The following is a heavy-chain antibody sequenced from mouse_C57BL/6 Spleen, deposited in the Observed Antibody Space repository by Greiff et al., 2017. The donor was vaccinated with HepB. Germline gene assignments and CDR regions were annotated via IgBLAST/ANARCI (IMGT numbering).Heavy chain of an antibody. CDR3: ARKHGSSYGYFDV. CDR2: IWSGGST. Sequence: QVQLQQSGPGLVQPSQRLSITCTVSGFSLTSYGVHWVRQSPGKGLEWLGVIWSGGSTDYNAAFISRLSISKDNSKSQVFFKMNSLQADDTAIYYCARKHGSSYGYFDVWGTGTTVTVSS. D-gene: IGHD1-1*01. J-gene: IGHJ1*03. CDR1: GFSLTSYG. V-gene: IGHV2-2*01.